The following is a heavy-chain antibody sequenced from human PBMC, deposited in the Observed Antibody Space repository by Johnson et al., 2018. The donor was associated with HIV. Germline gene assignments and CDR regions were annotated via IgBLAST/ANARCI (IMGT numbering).Heavy chain of an antibody. CDR1: GFTLSDYY. D-gene: IGHD5-24*01. CDR3: AREMAWEDAFDI. Sequence: QVQLVESGGGLIQPGGSLRLSCAASGFTLSDYYMSWIRQAPGKGLEWLSYISSSGTAKYYADSVKGRFTISRDNAKNSLYLQMNSLRAEDTAVYYCAREMAWEDAFDIWGQGTMVTVSS. J-gene: IGHJ3*02. CDR2: ISSSGTAK. V-gene: IGHV3-11*04.